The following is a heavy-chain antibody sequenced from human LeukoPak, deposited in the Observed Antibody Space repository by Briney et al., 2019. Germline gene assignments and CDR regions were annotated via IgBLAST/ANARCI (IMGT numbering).Heavy chain of an antibody. V-gene: IGHV3-23*01. D-gene: IGHD1-1*01. J-gene: IGHJ1*01. Sequence: GGSLRLSCAASGFTLSSYAMSWVRQAPGKGLEWVSAISGSGGSTYYADSVKGRFTISRDNSKNTLYLQMNSLRAEDTAVYYCAKVELNWNDEYFQHWGQGTLVTVSS. CDR3: AKVELNWNDEYFQH. CDR1: GFTLSSYA. CDR2: ISGSGGST.